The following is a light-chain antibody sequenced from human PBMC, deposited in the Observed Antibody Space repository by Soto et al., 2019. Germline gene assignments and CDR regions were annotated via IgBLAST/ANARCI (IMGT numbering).Light chain of an antibody. Sequence: EIVLTQSPGTLSLSPGERATLSCRASQSVSSSYLAWYQQKPGQAPRLLIYGASSRATGIPDRFSGSGSRPDFTLIIRRLEPEDYAVYYCQQDGSVYTFGQGTKLEIK. CDR1: QSVSSSY. V-gene: IGKV3-20*01. CDR2: GAS. CDR3: QQDGSVYT. J-gene: IGKJ2*01.